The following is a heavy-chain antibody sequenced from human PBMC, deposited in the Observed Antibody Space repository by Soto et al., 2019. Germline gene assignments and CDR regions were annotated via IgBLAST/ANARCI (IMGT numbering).Heavy chain of an antibody. CDR3: ARTRSGDSRVWYYFDF. CDR2: ISAYNGNT. D-gene: IGHD6-19*01. J-gene: IGHJ4*02. Sequence: ASVKVSCKASGYTFTSYGISWVRQAPGQGLEWMGWISAYNGNTNYAQKLQGRVTMTTDTSTSTAYMELRSLRSDDTAVYYCARTRSGDSRVWYYFDFWGQGTLVTVSS. CDR1: GYTFTSYG. V-gene: IGHV1-18*01.